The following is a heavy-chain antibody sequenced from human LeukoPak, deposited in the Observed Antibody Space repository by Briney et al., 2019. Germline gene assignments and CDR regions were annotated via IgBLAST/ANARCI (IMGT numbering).Heavy chain of an antibody. CDR2: IYYTGST. CDR1: GGSINNYY. CDR3: ARGGISYDYVWGSYRPRAYYSDY. J-gene: IGHJ4*02. V-gene: IGHV4-59*12. D-gene: IGHD3-16*02. Sequence: SETLSLTCTVSGGSINNYYWSWVRQPPGAGLEWLAYIYYTGSTNYNPSLKTRLTISVDTSKNQFSLKLSSVTAADTAVYYCARGGISYDYVWGSYRPRAYYSDYWGQGTLVTVSS.